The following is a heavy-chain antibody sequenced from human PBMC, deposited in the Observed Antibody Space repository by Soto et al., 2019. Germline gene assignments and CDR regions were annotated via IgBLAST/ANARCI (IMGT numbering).Heavy chain of an antibody. Sequence: PSQTLSLTCAISGDSVSSNSAAWIWIRQSPSRGLEWLGRTYYRSKWYNDYAVSVKSRITINPDTSKNQFSLQLNSVTPEDTAVYYCARDLLAVAGYPVRLFDYWGQGTLVTVSS. D-gene: IGHD6-19*01. CDR3: ARDLLAVAGYPVRLFDY. V-gene: IGHV6-1*01. CDR2: TYYRSKWYN. CDR1: GDSVSSNSAA. J-gene: IGHJ4*02.